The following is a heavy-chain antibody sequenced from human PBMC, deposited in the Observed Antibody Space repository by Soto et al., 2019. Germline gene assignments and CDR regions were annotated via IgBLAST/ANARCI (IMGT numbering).Heavy chain of an antibody. CDR2: IIPIFGTA. J-gene: IGHJ3*02. D-gene: IGHD3-9*01. Sequence: VKVSCKASGGTFSSYAISWVRQAPGQGLEWMGGIIPIFGTANYAQKFQGRVTITADESTSTAYMELSSLRSEDTAVYYCAREVKGSYYDILTGPRDAFDIWGQGTMVTVSS. V-gene: IGHV1-69*01. CDR3: AREVKGSYYDILTGPRDAFDI. CDR1: GGTFSSYA.